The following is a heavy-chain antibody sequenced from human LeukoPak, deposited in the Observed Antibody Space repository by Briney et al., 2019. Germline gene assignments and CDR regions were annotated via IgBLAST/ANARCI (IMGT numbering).Heavy chain of an antibody. Sequence: GASVKVSCKVSGYTLTELSMHWVRQAPGKGLEWMGGFDPEDGETIYAQKFQGRVTMTEDTSTDTAYMELSSLRSEDTAVYYCATDLRCSSTSCYAGPNGMDVWGQGTTVTVSS. J-gene: IGHJ6*02. CDR2: FDPEDGET. V-gene: IGHV1-24*01. CDR1: GYTLTELS. D-gene: IGHD2-2*01. CDR3: ATDLRCSSTSCYAGPNGMDV.